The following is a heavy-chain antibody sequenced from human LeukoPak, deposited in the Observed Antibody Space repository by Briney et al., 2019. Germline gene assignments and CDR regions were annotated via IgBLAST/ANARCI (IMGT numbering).Heavy chain of an antibody. CDR1: GGSISSYY. V-gene: IGHV4-59*08. J-gene: IGHJ4*02. CDR3: ARHIGGYGGNSLDY. CDR2: IYSSGRT. Sequence: SETLSLTCTVSGGSISSYYWTWIRQPPGKGLEWIGYIYSSGRTNYNPSLKSRVTISVDTSKNYFSLNLSSVTAADTAVYYCARHIGGYGGNSLDYWGQGTLVTVSS. D-gene: IGHD4-23*01.